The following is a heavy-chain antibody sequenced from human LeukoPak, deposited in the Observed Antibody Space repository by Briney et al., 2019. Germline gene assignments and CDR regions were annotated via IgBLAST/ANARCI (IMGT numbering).Heavy chain of an antibody. J-gene: IGHJ3*02. CDR2: ISVINSGNT. V-gene: IGHV1-18*01. D-gene: IGHD2-21*02. CDR1: GYTFSSYG. Sequence: ASVKVSRKASGYTFSSYGINWVRQAPGQGLEWMGWISVINSGNTRYAQNFQGRLIMTTDTSTTTAYMELRSLRSDDTAVYYCSREFPFCGADCFSGVFDIWGQGTMVTVS. CDR3: SREFPFCGADCFSGVFDI.